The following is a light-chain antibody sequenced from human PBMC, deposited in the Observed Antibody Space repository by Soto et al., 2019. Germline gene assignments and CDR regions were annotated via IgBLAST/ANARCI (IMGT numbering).Light chain of an antibody. CDR3: QLYGTSSVT. V-gene: IGKV3-20*01. Sequence: EIVLTQSPGTLSLSPGERATLSCWASQSVSNSYLAWYQQKPGQAPRLLIYGASRRATGIPDRFSGSGSGTDFTLIINRLLPEDFAVYYCQLYGTSSVTFGQGTRLEIQ. J-gene: IGKJ5*01. CDR2: GAS. CDR1: QSVSNSY.